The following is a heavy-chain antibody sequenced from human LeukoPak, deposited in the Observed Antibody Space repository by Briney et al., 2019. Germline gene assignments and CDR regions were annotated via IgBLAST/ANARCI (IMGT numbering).Heavy chain of an antibody. V-gene: IGHV1-2*02. CDR2: INPHSGGT. Sequence: ASVKVSCKASRYTFSDYYLHWVRQAPGHGLEWMGWINPHSGGTHYAQKFQGRVTMTRDTSISTAYMELSSLRSDDTAVYFCAREIVATIGGAFDIWGQGTMVTVSS. D-gene: IGHD5-12*01. J-gene: IGHJ3*02. CDR1: RYTFSDYY. CDR3: AREIVATIGGAFDI.